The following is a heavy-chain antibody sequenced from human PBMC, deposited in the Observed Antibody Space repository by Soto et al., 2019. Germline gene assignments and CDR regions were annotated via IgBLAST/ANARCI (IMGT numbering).Heavy chain of an antibody. D-gene: IGHD5-18*01. Sequence: GGSLRLSCTASGFTFGDYAMSWVRQAPGRGLEWLATISASGATTLYADSLKGRFTISRDLSTSTVFLEMDSLRIEDTATYYCAKTAAMVSIDVYPRWFETWGQGTVVTVSS. CDR2: ISASGATT. V-gene: IGHV3-23*01. J-gene: IGHJ5*02. CDR3: AKTAAMVSIDVYPRWFET. CDR1: GFTFGDYA.